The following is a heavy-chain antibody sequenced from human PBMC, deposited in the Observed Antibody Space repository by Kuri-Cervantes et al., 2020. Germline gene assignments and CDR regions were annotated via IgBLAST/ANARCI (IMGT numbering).Heavy chain of an antibody. CDR3: ARYYSDFWSGYYS. Sequence: GESLKISCAASGFTFSSYAMSWVRQAPGKGLEWVSGISVSGATTDYADSVKGRFTISRDNSKNTLYLQMNSLRAEDTAIYYCARYYSDFWSGYYSWGQGTLVTVSS. D-gene: IGHD3-3*01. V-gene: IGHV3-23*01. CDR1: GFTFSSYA. CDR2: ISVSGATT. J-gene: IGHJ5*02.